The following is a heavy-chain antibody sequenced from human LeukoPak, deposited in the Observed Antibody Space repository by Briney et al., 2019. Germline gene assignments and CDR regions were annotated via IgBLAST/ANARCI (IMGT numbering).Heavy chain of an antibody. CDR2: ISSSSIYI. CDR3: ARDKRSYREFDY. Sequence: GGSLRLSCAAPGFTFSNYNMNWVRQAPGKGLEWASFISSSSIYIYYADSVQGRFTISRDNAKNSLYLQMNSLRADDTAVYYCARDKRSYREFDYWGQGTLVTVSS. D-gene: IGHD1-26*01. V-gene: IGHV3-21*01. CDR1: GFTFSNYN. J-gene: IGHJ4*02.